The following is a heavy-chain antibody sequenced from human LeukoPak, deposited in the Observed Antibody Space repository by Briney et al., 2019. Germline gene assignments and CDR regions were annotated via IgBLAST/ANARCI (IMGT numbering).Heavy chain of an antibody. CDR2: ISWNSGSI. CDR3: TKDNKGDYYYYYMDV. J-gene: IGHJ6*03. Sequence: GGSLRLSCAASGFTFDDYAMHWVRQAPGKGLEWVSGISWNSGSIGYADSVKGRFTISRDNAKNSLYLQMNSLRAEDTALYYCTKDNKGDYYYYYMDVWGKGTTVTISS. V-gene: IGHV3-9*01. CDR1: GFTFDDYA.